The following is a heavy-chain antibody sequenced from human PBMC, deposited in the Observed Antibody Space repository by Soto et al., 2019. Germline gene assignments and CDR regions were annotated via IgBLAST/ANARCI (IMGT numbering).Heavy chain of an antibody. J-gene: IGHJ6*02. V-gene: IGHV4-34*01. D-gene: IGHD1-7*01. CDR2: INHSGST. CDR1: VGSFSGYY. CDR3: ARGSPNWNYSSYYYGMEV. Sequence: PSETLSLTCAVYVGSFSGYYWRLIRQPPGKGLEWIGEINHSGSTNYNPSLKSRVTISVDTSKNQFSLKLSSVTAADTAVYYGARGSPNWNYSSYYYGMEVWGQGTTVTVSS.